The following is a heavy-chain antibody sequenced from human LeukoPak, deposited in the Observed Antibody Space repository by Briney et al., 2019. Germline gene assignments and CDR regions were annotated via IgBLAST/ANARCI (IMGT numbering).Heavy chain of an antibody. CDR2: IQHDGSEK. CDR3: ARVALGRVTTY. J-gene: IGHJ4*02. V-gene: IGHV3-7*01. D-gene: IGHD2-21*02. Sequence: GGSLRLSCAASGFTFSSYWMTWVRQAPGKGLEWVANIQHDGSEKYYVDSVKGRFTISRDNAKNSLYLHMSSLRAEDTAVYYCARVALGRVTTYWGQGTLVTVSS. CDR1: GFTFSSYW.